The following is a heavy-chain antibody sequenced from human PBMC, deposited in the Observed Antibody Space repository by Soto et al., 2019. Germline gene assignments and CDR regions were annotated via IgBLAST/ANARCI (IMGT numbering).Heavy chain of an antibody. V-gene: IGHV4-34*01. Sequence: SETLSLTCAVYGGSLSGYYWTWIRQPPGKGLEWIGEINPGGITNYNPSVKSRVSVSVDTSKNQFSLKVSGVSAADTAVYYCATSQKGYNWNYFDHWGQGALVTVSS. J-gene: IGHJ4*02. CDR2: INPGGIT. D-gene: IGHD1-20*01. CDR3: ATSQKGYNWNYFDH. CDR1: GGSLSGYY.